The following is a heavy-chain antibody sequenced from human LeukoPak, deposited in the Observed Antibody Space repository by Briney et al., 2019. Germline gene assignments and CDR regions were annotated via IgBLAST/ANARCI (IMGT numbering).Heavy chain of an antibody. CDR3: AKDRGFDY. Sequence: GGSLRLSCVGSGFTFRSHAMSWVRQAPEKGLEFVSGIYENGGTTYYADSVKGRFSISRDNSKNTLYLQMDSLRAEDTAVYYCAKDRGFDYWGQGTLVTVSS. J-gene: IGHJ4*02. CDR1: GFTFRSHA. CDR2: IYENGGTT. V-gene: IGHV3-23*01.